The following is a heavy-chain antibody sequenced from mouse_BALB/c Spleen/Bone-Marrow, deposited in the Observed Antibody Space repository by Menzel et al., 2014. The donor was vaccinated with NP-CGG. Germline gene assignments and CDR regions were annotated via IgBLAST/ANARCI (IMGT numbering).Heavy chain of an antibody. Sequence: EVQLQQSGPELVKPGASVKMSCKASGYTFXGYVMHWVKQKPGQGLEWIGHINPYNDGTKYNEKFKGKATLTSDKSSSTAYMELSSLTSEDSAVYYCAREGGLRRGDYYTMDYWGQGTSVTVSS. CDR2: INPYNDGT. V-gene: IGHV1-14*01. CDR3: AREGGLRRGDYYTMDY. J-gene: IGHJ4*01. D-gene: IGHD2-4*01. CDR1: GYTFXGYV.